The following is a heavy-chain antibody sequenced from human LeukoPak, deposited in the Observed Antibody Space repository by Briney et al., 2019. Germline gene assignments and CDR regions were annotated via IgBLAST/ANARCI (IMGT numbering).Heavy chain of an antibody. CDR3: ARGVPVAGTGFDP. V-gene: IGHV4-30-2*01. Sequence: SQTLSLTCAVSGGSISSGGYSWSWIRQPPGKGLEWIGYIYHSGSTYYNPSLKSRVTISVDRSKNQFSLKLSSVTAADTAVYYCARGVPVAGTGFDPWGQGTLVTVSS. J-gene: IGHJ5*02. CDR2: IYHSGST. CDR1: GGSISSGGYS. D-gene: IGHD6-19*01.